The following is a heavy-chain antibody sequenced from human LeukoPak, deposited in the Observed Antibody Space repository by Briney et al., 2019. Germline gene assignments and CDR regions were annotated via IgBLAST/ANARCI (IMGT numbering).Heavy chain of an antibody. CDR3: VRERGSSWYLGAAENHYFYNGMDV. Sequence: PGGSLRLSCAASGFTFSSYGMSWVRQAPGKGLEWVSGINWNGDRTFYIDSVKGRFTISRDNAKKSLYLQMNSLRAEDTALYYCVRERGSSWYLGAAENHYFYNGMDVWGQGTTVTVSS. D-gene: IGHD6-13*01. CDR1: GFTFSSYG. J-gene: IGHJ6*02. CDR2: INWNGDRT. V-gene: IGHV3-20*04.